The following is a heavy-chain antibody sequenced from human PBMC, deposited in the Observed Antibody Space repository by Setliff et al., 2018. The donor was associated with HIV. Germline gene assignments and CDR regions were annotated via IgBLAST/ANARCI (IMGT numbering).Heavy chain of an antibody. Sequence: SETLSLTCTVSGGSVNDFYCNWIRQPPGKGPEWIGYIHSSGSTIYNPSLKSRITISLDTSKEQFSLELSSATAADTAVYFCARDLSNGWMTNDAFHIWGQGAMVTVSS. D-gene: IGHD6-19*01. V-gene: IGHV4-4*08. J-gene: IGHJ3*02. CDR2: IHSSGST. CDR1: GGSVNDFY. CDR3: ARDLSNGWMTNDAFHI.